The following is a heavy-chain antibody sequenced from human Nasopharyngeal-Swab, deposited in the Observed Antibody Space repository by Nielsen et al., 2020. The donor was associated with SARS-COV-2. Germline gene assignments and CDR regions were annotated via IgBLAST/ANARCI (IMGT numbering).Heavy chain of an antibody. Sequence: GESLKISCAASGFTFSGSAMHWVRQASGIGLEWVGRIRSKANSYATAYAASVKGRFTISRDDSKNTAYLQMNSLKTEDTAVYYCTRGPPYTDTYWDAFDIWGQGTMVSVSS. V-gene: IGHV3-73*01. CDR1: GFTFSGSA. CDR3: TRGPPYTDTYWDAFDI. D-gene: IGHD2-8*02. CDR2: IRSKANSYAT. J-gene: IGHJ3*02.